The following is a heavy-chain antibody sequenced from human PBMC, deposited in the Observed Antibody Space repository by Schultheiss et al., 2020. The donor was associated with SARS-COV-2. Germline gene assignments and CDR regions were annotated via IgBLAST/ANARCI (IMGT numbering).Heavy chain of an antibody. V-gene: IGHV4-61*01. CDR1: GGSVSSGSYY. J-gene: IGHJ6*02. CDR3: ARHPTLWYGMDV. Sequence: SETLSLTCTVSGGSVSSGSYYWSWIRQPPGKGLEWIDYIYYSGSTNYNPSLKSRVTISVDTTKNQFSLKLSSVTAADTAVYYCARHPTLWYGMDVWGQGTTVTVSS. CDR2: IYYSGST.